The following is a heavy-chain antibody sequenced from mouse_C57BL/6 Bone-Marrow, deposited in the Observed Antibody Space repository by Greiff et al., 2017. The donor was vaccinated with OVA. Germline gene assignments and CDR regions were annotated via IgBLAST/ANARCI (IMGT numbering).Heavy chain of an antibody. V-gene: IGHV14-4*01. J-gene: IGHJ2*01. D-gene: IGHD2-1*01. CDR1: GFNINDDY. CDR3: TSDGNFDY. CDR2: IDPENGDT. Sequence: EVQLLESGAELVRPGASVKLSCTASGFNINDDYMHWVKQRPEQGLEWIGWIDPENGDTEYASKFQGKATITADTSSNTAYRQLSSLTSEDTAVYYCTSDGNFDYWGQGTTLTVSS.